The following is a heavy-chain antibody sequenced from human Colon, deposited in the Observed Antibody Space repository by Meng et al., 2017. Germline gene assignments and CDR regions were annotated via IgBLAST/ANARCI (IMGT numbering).Heavy chain of an antibody. CDR3: AHRLPTPRTSSFDY. Sequence: SGSTLVKPTQTLTLTCTFSGFSLSTSGVGVGWIRQPPGKALEWLALIYWDDDKRYISSRQSRLTITTDTSKTHVVLTVTYMDPVDTATYYCAHRLPTPRTSSFDYWGQGTLVTVSS. D-gene: IGHD2-15*01. V-gene: IGHV2-5*02. J-gene: IGHJ4*02. CDR1: GFSLSTSGVG. CDR2: IYWDDDK.